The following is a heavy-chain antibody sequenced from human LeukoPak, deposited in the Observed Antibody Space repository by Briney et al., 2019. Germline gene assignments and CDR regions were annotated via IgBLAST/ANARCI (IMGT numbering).Heavy chain of an antibody. V-gene: IGHV1-69*13. J-gene: IGHJ4*02. CDR3: ARDLRVYYGSGNYYFDY. Sequence: SVKVSCKASGGTFSSYAISWVRQAPGQGLEWMGGIIPIFGTANYAQKFQGRVTITADESTSTAYMELSSLRSEDTAVYYCARDLRVYYGSGNYYFDYWGQGTLVTVSS. CDR1: GGTFSSYA. CDR2: IIPIFGTA. D-gene: IGHD3-10*01.